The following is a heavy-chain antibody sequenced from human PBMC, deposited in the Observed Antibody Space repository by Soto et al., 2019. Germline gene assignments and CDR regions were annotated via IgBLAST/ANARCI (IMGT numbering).Heavy chain of an antibody. D-gene: IGHD2-2*01. CDR3: ARDSCSSTSCYYYYGMDV. J-gene: IGHJ6*02. CDR1: GFTFSSYS. CDR2: ISSSSSYI. Sequence: EVQLVESGGGLVKPGGSLRLSCAASGFTFSSYSMNWVRQAPGKGLAWVSSISSSSSYIYYADSVKGRFTISRDNAKNSLYLQMNSLRAEDTAVYYCARDSCSSTSCYYYYGMDVWGQGTTVTVSS. V-gene: IGHV3-21*01.